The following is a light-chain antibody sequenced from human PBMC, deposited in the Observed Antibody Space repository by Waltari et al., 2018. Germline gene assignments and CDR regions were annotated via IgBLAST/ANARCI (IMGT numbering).Light chain of an antibody. CDR3: QVWDTSSDHPL. CDR2: FDS. J-gene: IGLJ2*01. CDR1: NIGRKN. Sequence: SYDVTQPRSVSVSPGQTARITCGGDNIGRKNVHWFQQKPAQAPVLVIYFDSDRPSGIPERFSGSNSGNTATLTISGVEAGDEADYYCQVWDTSSDHPLFGGGTRLTVV. V-gene: IGLV3-21*01.